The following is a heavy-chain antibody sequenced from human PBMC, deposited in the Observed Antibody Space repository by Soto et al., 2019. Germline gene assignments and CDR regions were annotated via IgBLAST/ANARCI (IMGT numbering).Heavy chain of an antibody. Sequence: QVLESGGGLVQPGGSLRLSCAASGFTFSCCAMSWVRQAPGKGLEWVSTIHGDGDYTHDTDSVKGRFTISRDNSRNTLYLQMNSLRADATAVYYCAKNRGAGDYSNWSFAVWGRGTLVTVSS. CDR3: AKNRGAGDYSNWSFAV. J-gene: IGHJ2*01. CDR2: IHGDGDYT. CDR1: GFTFSCCA. V-gene: IGHV3-23*01. D-gene: IGHD7-27*01.